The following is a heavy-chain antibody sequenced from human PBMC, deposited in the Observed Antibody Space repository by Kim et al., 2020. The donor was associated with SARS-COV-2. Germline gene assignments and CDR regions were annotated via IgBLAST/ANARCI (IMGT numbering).Heavy chain of an antibody. V-gene: IGHV3-23*01. D-gene: IGHD3-16*02. J-gene: IGHJ4*02. CDR3: AGSIMITFGGVIGHFDY. Sequence: VKGRFTISRDNSKNTLYLQMNSLRAEDTAVYYCAGSIMITFGGVIGHFDYWGQGTLVTVSS.